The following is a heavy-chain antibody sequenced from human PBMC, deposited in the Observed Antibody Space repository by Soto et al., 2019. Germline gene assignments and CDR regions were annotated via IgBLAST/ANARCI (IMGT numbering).Heavy chain of an antibody. Sequence: SVKFSCKASGGTFSSYAISWVRQAPGQGLEWMGGIIPIFGTANYAQKFQGRVTITADESTSTAYMELSSLRSEDTAVYYCARDRLHRYFDWFGYFDYWGQGTLVTVSS. V-gene: IGHV1-69*01. CDR3: ARDRLHRYFDWFGYFDY. J-gene: IGHJ4*02. CDR1: GGTFSSYA. CDR2: IIPIFGTA. D-gene: IGHD3-9*01.